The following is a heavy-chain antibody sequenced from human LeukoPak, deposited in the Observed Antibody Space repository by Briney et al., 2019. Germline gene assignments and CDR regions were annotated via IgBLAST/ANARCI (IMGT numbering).Heavy chain of an antibody. J-gene: IGHJ4*02. Sequence: SVKVSCKASGGTFSSYTISWVRQAPGQGREWMGGIIPILGIANYAQKFQGRVTITADKSTSTAYMELSSLRSEDTAVYYCARAVGATMPHFDYWGQGTLVTVSS. D-gene: IGHD1-26*01. CDR3: ARAVGATMPHFDY. CDR1: GGTFSSYT. V-gene: IGHV1-69*10. CDR2: IIPILGIA.